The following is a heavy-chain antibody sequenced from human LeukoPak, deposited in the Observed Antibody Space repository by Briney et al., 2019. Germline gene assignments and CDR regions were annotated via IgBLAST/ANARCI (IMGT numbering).Heavy chain of an antibody. V-gene: IGHV1-18*01. CDR1: GYTFTSYG. J-gene: IGHJ4*02. CDR2: ISAYNGNT. D-gene: IGHD6-13*01. Sequence: ASVKVSCKASGYTFTSYGISWVRQAPGQGLEWMGWISAYNGNTNYAQKLQGRVTMTTDTSTSTAYMELRSLRSDDTAVYCCARDRGIAAAGTRGDYWGQGTLVTVS. CDR3: ARDRGIAAAGTRGDY.